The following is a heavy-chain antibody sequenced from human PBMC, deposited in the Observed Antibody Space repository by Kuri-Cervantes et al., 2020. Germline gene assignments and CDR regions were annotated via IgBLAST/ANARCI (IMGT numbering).Heavy chain of an antibody. Sequence: GGSLRLSCAASGFTFSSSWMHWVCQAPEKGLEWVAVISYDGSNKYYADSVKGRFTISRDNSKNTLYLQMNSLRAEDTAVYYCARCPVGFYGSSGYYFDYWGQGTLVTVSS. D-gene: IGHD3-22*01. CDR1: GFTFSSSW. CDR2: ISYDGSNK. J-gene: IGHJ4*02. V-gene: IGHV3-30-3*01. CDR3: ARCPVGFYGSSGYYFDY.